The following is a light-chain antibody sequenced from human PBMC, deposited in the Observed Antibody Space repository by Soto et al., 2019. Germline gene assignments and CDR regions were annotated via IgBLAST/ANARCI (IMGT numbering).Light chain of an antibody. CDR2: SSN. CDR1: NSNIGSNN. J-gene: IGLJ1*01. CDR3: ASWDDSLSGHFV. V-gene: IGLV1-44*01. Sequence: QSVLTQPPSASGTPGQRVTVSCSGNNSNIGSNNVNWYQQLPGAAPKLLIYSSNQRPSGVPVRFSASKSGTSASLAISGLQSEDGADYYCASWDDSLSGHFVFGTGTKVTVL.